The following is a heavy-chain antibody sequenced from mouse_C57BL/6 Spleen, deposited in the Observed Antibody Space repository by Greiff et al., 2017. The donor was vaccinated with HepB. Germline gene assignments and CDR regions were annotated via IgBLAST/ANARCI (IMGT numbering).Heavy chain of an antibody. V-gene: IGHV1-22*01. Sequence: VQLKQSGPELVKPGASVKMSCKASGYTFTDYNMHWVKQSHGKSLEWIGYINPNNGGTSYNQKFKGKATLTVNKSSSTAYMELRSLTSEDSAVYYCARGGADSSSVAYWGQGTLVTVSA. J-gene: IGHJ3*01. CDR3: ARGGADSSSVAY. CDR2: INPNNGGT. D-gene: IGHD1-1*01. CDR1: GYTFTDYN.